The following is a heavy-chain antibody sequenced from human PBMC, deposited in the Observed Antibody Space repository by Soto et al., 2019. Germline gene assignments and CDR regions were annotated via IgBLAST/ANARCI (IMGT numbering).Heavy chain of an antibody. CDR3: ERESLPSITMVRGVIRTYGMDV. CDR1: GFTFSSYS. Sequence: GGSLRLSCAASGFTFSSYSMNWVRQAPGKGLEWVSYISSSSSTIYYADSVKGRFTISRDNAKNSLYLQMNSLRDEDTAVYYCERESLPSITMVRGVIRTYGMDVWGQGTTVTVSS. J-gene: IGHJ6*02. V-gene: IGHV3-48*02. CDR2: ISSSSSTI. D-gene: IGHD3-10*01.